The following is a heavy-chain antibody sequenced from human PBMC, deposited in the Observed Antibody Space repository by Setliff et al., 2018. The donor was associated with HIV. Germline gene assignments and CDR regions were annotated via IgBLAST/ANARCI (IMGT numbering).Heavy chain of an antibody. CDR1: GGSISSGTYY. Sequence: PSETLSLTCSVSGGSISSGTYYWGWIRQPPGKGLEWIGTMYYNGNTYYKPSLKSRVTMSVDQSKNQLSLRLNSVTIADTAAYYWAGHIRCCWGRDCLWRVPAGLWG. CDR2: MYYNGNT. V-gene: IGHV4-39*01. J-gene: IGHJ2*01. CDR3: AGHIRCCWGRDCLWRVPAGL. D-gene: IGHD3-16*01.